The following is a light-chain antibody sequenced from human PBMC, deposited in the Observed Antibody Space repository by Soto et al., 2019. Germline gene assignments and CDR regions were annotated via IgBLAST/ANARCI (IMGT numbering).Light chain of an antibody. CDR1: SSDVGSYNF. V-gene: IGLV2-23*02. Sequence: QSVLTQPASVSGSPGQSITISCSGTSSDVGSYNFVSWYQQHPGKAPKLMIYGVSKRPSGISNRFSGSKSGNTASLKISGLQAEDEADYYCCSYAGSSTWVFGGGTKLTVL. CDR2: GVS. J-gene: IGLJ3*02. CDR3: CSYAGSSTWV.